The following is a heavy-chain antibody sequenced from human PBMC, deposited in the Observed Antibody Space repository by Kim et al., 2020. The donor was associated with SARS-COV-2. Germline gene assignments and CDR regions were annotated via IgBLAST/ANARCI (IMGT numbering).Heavy chain of an antibody. CDR3: ARDQGTYTDY. Sequence: SETLSLTCTVSGDSVSSGNYYWSWIRQPPGKGLEWIGYIHSSGSANYNPSLKSRVTMSVDTSKNQFSLKLTSVSAADTAVFYCARDQGTYTDYWGQGTLVTVSS. D-gene: IGHD3-10*01. CDR1: GDSVSSGNYY. CDR2: IHSSGSA. V-gene: IGHV4-61*01. J-gene: IGHJ4*02.